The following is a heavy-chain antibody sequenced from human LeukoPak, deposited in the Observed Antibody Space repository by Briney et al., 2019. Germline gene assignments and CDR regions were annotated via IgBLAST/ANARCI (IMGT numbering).Heavy chain of an antibody. V-gene: IGHV1-2*02. CDR2: INPNSGGT. D-gene: IGHD3-10*01. CDR1: GYTFTGYY. J-gene: IGHJ3*02. CDR3: ARDRGVIRSIRGAFDI. Sequence: GASVKVSCKASGYTFTGYYMHWVRQAPGQGLEWMGWINPNSGGTNYAQKFQGRVTMTRDMSTSTVYMELRSLRSDDTAVYYCARDRGVIRSIRGAFDIWGQGTMVTVSS.